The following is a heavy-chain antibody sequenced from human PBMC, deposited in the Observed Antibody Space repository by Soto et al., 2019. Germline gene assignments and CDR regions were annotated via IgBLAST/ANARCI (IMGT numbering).Heavy chain of an antibody. Sequence: ASVKVSCKASGVTLSSYTISWVRQAPGQGLEWMGRISPINGNTNYAQKLQGRVTITTDKSTSTAYMELRSLRSDDTAVYYCERDGGMTTVTNFDYWGQGTLVTGSS. CDR3: ERDGGMTTVTNFDY. D-gene: IGHD4-17*01. CDR1: GVTLSSYT. CDR2: ISPINGNT. V-gene: IGHV1-18*01. J-gene: IGHJ4*02.